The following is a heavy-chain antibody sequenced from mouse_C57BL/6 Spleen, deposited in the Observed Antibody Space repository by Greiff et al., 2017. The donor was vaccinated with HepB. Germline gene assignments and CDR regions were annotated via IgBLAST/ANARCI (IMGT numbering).Heavy chain of an antibody. J-gene: IGHJ4*01. CDR2: IDPSDSYT. D-gene: IGHD1-1*01. CDR1: GYTFTSYW. V-gene: IGHV1-50*01. Sequence: QVQLKQPGAELVKPGASVKLSCKASGYTFTSYWMQWVKQRPGQGLEWIGEIDPSDSYTNYNQKFKGKATLTVDTSSSTAYMQLSSLTSEDSAVYYCARSGSSSGGYAMDYWGQGTSVTVSS. CDR3: ARSGSSSGGYAMDY.